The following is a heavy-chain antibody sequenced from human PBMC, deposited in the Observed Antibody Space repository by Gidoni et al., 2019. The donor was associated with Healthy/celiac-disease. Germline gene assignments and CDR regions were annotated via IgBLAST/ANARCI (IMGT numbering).Heavy chain of an antibody. V-gene: IGHV1-3*01. CDR2: INAGNGNT. D-gene: IGHD4-17*01. J-gene: IGHJ6*02. CDR1: GYTFTSYA. Sequence: QVQLVQSGAEVKKPGASVKVSCKASGYTFTSYAMHWVRQAPGQRLAWMGWINAGNGNTKYSQKFQGRVTITRDTSASTAYMEPSSLRSEDTAVYYCARDDGDYSYHYYYGMDVWGQGTTVTVSS. CDR3: ARDDGDYSYHYYYGMDV.